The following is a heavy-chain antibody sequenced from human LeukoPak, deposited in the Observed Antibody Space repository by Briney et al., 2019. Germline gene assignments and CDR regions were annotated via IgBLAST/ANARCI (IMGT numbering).Heavy chain of an antibody. CDR1: GFTFSSYS. Sequence: GGSLRLSCAASGFTFSSYSMNWVRQAPGKGLEWVSSISSSSSYIYYADSVKGRFTISRDNAKNSLYLQMNSLRAEDTAVYYCARSGYDFWSGYSDWFDPWGQGTLVTVSS. CDR3: ARSGYDFWSGYSDWFDP. D-gene: IGHD3-3*01. V-gene: IGHV3-21*01. J-gene: IGHJ5*02. CDR2: ISSSSSYI.